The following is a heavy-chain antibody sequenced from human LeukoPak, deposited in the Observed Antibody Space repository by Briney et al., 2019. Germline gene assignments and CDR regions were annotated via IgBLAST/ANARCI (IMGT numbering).Heavy chain of an antibody. CDR2: ISWNSGSI. V-gene: IGHV3-9*01. CDR3: AKDMGQWELLGYFDY. CDR1: GFTFDDYA. Sequence: GGSLRLSCAASGFTFDDYAMHWVRQAPGKGLEWVSGISWNSGSIGYADSVKGRFTISRDNAKNSLYLQMNSLRAEDTALYYCAKDMGQWELLGYFDYWDQGTLVTVSS. D-gene: IGHD1-26*01. J-gene: IGHJ4*02.